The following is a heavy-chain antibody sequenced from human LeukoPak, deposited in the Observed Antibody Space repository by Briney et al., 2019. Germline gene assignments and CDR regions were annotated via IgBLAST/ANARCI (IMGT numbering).Heavy chain of an antibody. Sequence: SVKVSCKASGGTFSSYAISWVRQAPGQGLEWMGRIIPILGIANYAQKFQGRVTITADESTSTAYMELSSLRSEDTAVYYCARGDTTEDYYYMDVWGKGTTVTVSS. CDR3: ARGDTTEDYYYMDV. CDR1: GGTFSSYA. J-gene: IGHJ6*03. V-gene: IGHV1-69*04. CDR2: IIPILGIA. D-gene: IGHD4-17*01.